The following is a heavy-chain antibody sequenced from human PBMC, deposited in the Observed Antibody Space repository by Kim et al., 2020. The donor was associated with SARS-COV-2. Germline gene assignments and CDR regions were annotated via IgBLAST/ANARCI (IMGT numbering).Heavy chain of an antibody. D-gene: IGHD2-2*01. V-gene: IGHV3-7*05. CDR1: GFSFSDSW. CDR2: IKQDGSEK. CDR3: ARGRYAFDY. J-gene: IGHJ4*02. Sequence: GGSLRLSCAASGFSFSDSWMSWVRQAPGKGLEWVANIKQDGSEKSYVDSVKGRFTISRDNAKNSLYLQMNSLRAEDTAVYYCARGRYAFDYWGQGTLVTVSS.